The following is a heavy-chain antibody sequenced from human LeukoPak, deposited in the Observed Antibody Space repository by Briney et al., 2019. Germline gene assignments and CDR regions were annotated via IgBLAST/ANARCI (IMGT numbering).Heavy chain of an antibody. CDR1: GGSISSSSYY. V-gene: IGHV4-39*07. Sequence: SETLSLTCTVSGGSISSSSYYCGWIRQPPGKGLEWIGSIYYSGSTYYNPSLKSRVTISVDTAKNQFSLKLSSVTAADTAVYYCARAGQVADYWGQGTLVTVSS. CDR2: IYYSGST. CDR3: ARAGQVADY. J-gene: IGHJ4*02. D-gene: IGHD2-15*01.